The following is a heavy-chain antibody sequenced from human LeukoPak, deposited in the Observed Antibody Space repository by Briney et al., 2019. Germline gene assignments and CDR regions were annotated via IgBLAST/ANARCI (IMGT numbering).Heavy chain of an antibody. Sequence: SVKVSCKASGGTFSSYAISWVRQAPGQGREWMGGIIPIFGTANYAQKFQGRVSITADESTSTAYMELSSLRSEDTAVYYCARDATYQLLYAYYWGQGTLVTVSS. J-gene: IGHJ4*02. CDR3: ARDATYQLLYAYY. CDR2: IIPIFGTA. D-gene: IGHD2-2*02. CDR1: GGTFSSYA. V-gene: IGHV1-69*13.